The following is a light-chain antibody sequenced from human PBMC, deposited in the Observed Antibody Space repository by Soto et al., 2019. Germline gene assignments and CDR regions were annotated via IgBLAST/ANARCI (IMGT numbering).Light chain of an antibody. V-gene: IGKV1-5*01. CDR3: QQYNSYVLT. CDR2: DAS. CDR1: QSISSW. Sequence: DIQMTQSPSTLSASVGDRVTITCRASQSISSWLAWYQQKPGKAPKLLIYDASSLESGVPSRFSGSGSGTEFTLTISSLHPADFATYYCQQYNSYVLTFGGGTKVEIK. J-gene: IGKJ4*01.